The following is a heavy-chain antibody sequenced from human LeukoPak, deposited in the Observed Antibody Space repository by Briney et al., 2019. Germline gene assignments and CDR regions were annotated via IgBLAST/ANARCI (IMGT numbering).Heavy chain of an antibody. J-gene: IGHJ4*02. Sequence: GGSLRLSCAASGFSFGSYGIHWVRQAPGKGLEWVAVLSFDGGTKYYADSVKGRFTISRDNSKNTLYMEMNSVGAEDTAVYYCARGPVAGARGGFDYWGQGTLVTVSS. CDR3: ARGPVAGARGGFDY. CDR2: LSFDGGTK. V-gene: IGHV3-30*03. D-gene: IGHD6-19*01. CDR1: GFSFGSYG.